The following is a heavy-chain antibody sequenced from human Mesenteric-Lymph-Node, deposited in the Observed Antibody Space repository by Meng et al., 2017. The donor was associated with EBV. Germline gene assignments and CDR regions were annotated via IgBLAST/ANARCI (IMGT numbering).Heavy chain of an antibody. V-gene: IGHV2-5*02. CDR3: AHYPTTLLTYGFDY. Sequence: QITLKESGPTLVKPTQTLTLTRTFSGFSLSTSGVGVGWIRQPPGKALEWLALIYWDDDKRYSPSLKSRLTIIKDTSKNQVVLRMTNMDPVDTAAYHCAHYPTTLLTYGFDYWGQGTLVTVSS. CDR2: IYWDDDK. D-gene: IGHD4-11*01. J-gene: IGHJ4*02. CDR1: GFSLSTSGVG.